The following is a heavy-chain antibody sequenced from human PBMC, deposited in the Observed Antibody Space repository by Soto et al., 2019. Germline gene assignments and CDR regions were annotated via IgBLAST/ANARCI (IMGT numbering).Heavy chain of an antibody. CDR3: ALAMVRGAKEGYYFDY. V-gene: IGHV4-59*01. J-gene: IGHJ4*02. Sequence: SETLSLTCTVSGGSISSYYWSWIRQPPGKGLEWIGYIYYSGSTNYNPSLKSRVTISVDTSKNQFSLKLSSVTAADAAVYYCALAMVRGAKEGYYFDYWGQGTLVTVSS. D-gene: IGHD3-10*01. CDR1: GGSISSYY. CDR2: IYYSGST.